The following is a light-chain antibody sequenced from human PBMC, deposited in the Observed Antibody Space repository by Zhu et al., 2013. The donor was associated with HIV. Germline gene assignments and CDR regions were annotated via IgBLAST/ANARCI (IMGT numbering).Light chain of an antibody. CDR1: SSDVGGYTY. Sequence: QSALTQPASVSGSPGQSITISCTGTSSDVGGYTYVSWYQQHPGRAPKLMIYEVTNRPSGVSYRFSASKSGNTASLTISGLQSEDEAHYYCSSYTSRTTLVLFGGGTELTVI. J-gene: IGLJ2*01. CDR2: EVT. CDR3: SSYTSRTTLVL. V-gene: IGLV2-14*01.